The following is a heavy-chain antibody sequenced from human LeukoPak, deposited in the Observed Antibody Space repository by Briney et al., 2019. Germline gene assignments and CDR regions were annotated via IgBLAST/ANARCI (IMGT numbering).Heavy chain of an antibody. V-gene: IGHV1-46*01. D-gene: IGHD3-16*01. CDR2: INPSGGSM. CDR3: ARGGRYFDY. J-gene: IGHJ4*02. Sequence: ASVKVSCKASGYTFTSDYMHWVRQAPGQGLEWMGIINPSGGSMNYAQNFQGRVTMTRDTFTSTVYMELSSLTSEDTAVYYCARGGRYFDYWGQGTLVTVSS. CDR1: GYTFTSDY.